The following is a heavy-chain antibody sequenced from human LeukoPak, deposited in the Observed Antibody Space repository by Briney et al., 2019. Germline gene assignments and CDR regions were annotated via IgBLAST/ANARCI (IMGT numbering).Heavy chain of an antibody. CDR2: ISRDGSNK. V-gene: IGHV3-30*18. CDR1: GFSFSNFG. CDR3: AKAMYADYDSSDL. Sequence: GGSLRLSCAASGFSFSNFGMHWVRQAPGKGLEWVAVISRDGSNKYYADSVKGRFTISRDNSKNTLYLQMNSLRGEDTAVYYCAKAMYADYDSSDLWGQGALVTVSS. D-gene: IGHD3-22*01. J-gene: IGHJ4*02.